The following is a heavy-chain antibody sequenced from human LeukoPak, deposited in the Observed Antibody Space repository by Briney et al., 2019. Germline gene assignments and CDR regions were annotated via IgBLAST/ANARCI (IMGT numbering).Heavy chain of an antibody. V-gene: IGHV4-39*07. CDR1: GDSIISTNYF. D-gene: IGHD6-13*01. J-gene: IGHJ5*02. CDR2: ISYSGST. CDR3: AKKQHLVRAFFDP. Sequence: KPSETLSLTCSVSGDSIISTNYFWGWIRQPPGKGLEWIGTISYSGSTYYNPSLKSRFTISLDTSNNQVSLKVTSVTAADTGMYYCAKKQHLVRAFFDPWGQGTLVTVSS.